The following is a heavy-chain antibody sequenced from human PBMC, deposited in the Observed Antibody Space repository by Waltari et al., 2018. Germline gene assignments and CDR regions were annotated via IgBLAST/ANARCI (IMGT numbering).Heavy chain of an antibody. Sequence: DVQLVESGGGLVQPGGSLKISCAGSGFSFSGSAFHWVRQAPGKGLEGVGRIRGKANNYATTHAASLEGRFIISRDDSKNTVYLQMNSLKREDTAVYYCNRQGTLGDTRADYWGQGTLVTVSS. D-gene: IGHD2-21*02. CDR1: GFSFSGSA. J-gene: IGHJ4*02. CDR3: NRQGTLGDTRADY. V-gene: IGHV3-73*02. CDR2: IRGKANNYAT.